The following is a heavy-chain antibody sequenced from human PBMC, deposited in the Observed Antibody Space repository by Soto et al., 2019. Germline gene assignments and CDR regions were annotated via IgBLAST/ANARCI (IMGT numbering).Heavy chain of an antibody. V-gene: IGHV3-49*04. D-gene: IGHD6-6*01. CDR1: GFNFGDYG. J-gene: IGHJ4*02. CDR3: TRFQAARFEF. CDR2: IRKKGYGGTT. Sequence: EVHLVESGGGLAQPGRSLRLSCIASGFNFGDYGVSWVRQAPGKGLQYIGLIRKKGYGGTTEYAASVKGRFSISRDDSKSTVYLQMNSLQPEDTAVYYCTRFQAARFEFWGQGTLVTVSS.